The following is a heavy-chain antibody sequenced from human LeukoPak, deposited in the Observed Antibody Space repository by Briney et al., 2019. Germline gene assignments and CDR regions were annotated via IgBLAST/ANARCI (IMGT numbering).Heavy chain of an antibody. CDR1: GGSISSGGYY. J-gene: IGHJ6*03. D-gene: IGHD6-13*01. CDR2: IYYSGST. CDR3: ATGGYSSSWPNMDV. V-gene: IGHV4-31*03. Sequence: SQTQSLTCTVSGGSISSGGYYWSWIRQHPGKGLEWIGYIYYSGSTYYNPSLKSRVTISVDTSKNQFSLKLSSVTAADTAVYYCATGGYSSSWPNMDVWGKGTTVTVSS.